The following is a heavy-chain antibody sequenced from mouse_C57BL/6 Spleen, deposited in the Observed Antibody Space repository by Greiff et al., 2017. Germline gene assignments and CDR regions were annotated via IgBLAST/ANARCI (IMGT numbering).Heavy chain of an antibody. CDR3: ASPYGRAWFAY. Sequence: VKLMESGAELARPGASVKMSCKASGYTFTSYTMHWVKQRPGQGLEWIGYINPSSGYTKYNQKFKDKATLTADKSSSTAYMQLSSLTSEDSAVYYCASPYGRAWFAYWGQGTLVTVSA. CDR2: INPSSGYT. CDR1: GYTFTSYT. D-gene: IGHD1-1*02. V-gene: IGHV1-4*01. J-gene: IGHJ3*01.